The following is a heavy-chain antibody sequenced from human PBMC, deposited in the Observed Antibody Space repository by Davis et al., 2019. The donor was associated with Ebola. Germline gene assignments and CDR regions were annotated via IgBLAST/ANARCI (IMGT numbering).Heavy chain of an antibody. CDR2: IKQDGSEK. CDR1: GFTFSSYA. J-gene: IGHJ4*02. CDR3: ARVDGSWWLRGAFDY. D-gene: IGHD5-12*01. V-gene: IGHV3-7*03. Sequence: GESLKISCAASGFTFSSYAMSWVRQAPGKGLEWVANIKQDGSEKYYVDSVKGRFTISRDNAKNSLYLQMNSLRAEDTAVYYCARVDGSWWLRGAFDYWGQGTLVTVSS.